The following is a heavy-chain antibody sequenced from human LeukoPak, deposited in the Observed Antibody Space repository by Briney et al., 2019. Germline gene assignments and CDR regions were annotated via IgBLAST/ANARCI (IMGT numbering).Heavy chain of an antibody. Sequence: PGRSLRLSCAASGFTFSTYAMHWVRQAPGKGLEWVAVISYDGSSKYYADSVKGRFTISRDNSKNTLYLQMNSLRAEDTAVYYCARARGSYGYGDAFDIWGQGTMVTVSS. CDR1: GFTFSTYA. V-gene: IGHV3-30*04. CDR3: ARARGSYGYGDAFDI. J-gene: IGHJ3*02. D-gene: IGHD5-18*01. CDR2: ISYDGSSK.